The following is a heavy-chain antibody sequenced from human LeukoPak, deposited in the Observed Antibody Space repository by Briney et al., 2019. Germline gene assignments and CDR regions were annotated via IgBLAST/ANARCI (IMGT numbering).Heavy chain of an antibody. CDR3: AGDTVTTDAFDI. Sequence: GGSLRLSCGASGFTFSSYAVHWVRQAPGKGLEWVAVISYDGSNKYYADSVKGRFTISRDNSKNTLYLQMNSLRAEDTAVYYCAGDTVTTDAFDIWGQGTMVTVSS. CDR2: ISYDGSNK. J-gene: IGHJ3*02. D-gene: IGHD4-17*01. CDR1: GFTFSSYA. V-gene: IGHV3-30-3*01.